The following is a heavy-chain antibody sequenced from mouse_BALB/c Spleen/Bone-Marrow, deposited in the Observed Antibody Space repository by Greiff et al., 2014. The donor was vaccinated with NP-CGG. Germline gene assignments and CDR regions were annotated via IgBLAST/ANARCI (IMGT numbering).Heavy chain of an antibody. D-gene: IGHD2-4*01. J-gene: IGHJ1*01. Sequence: DLVKPGASVKLSCKASGYTFTNYWINWIKQRPGQGLEWIGRIAPGSGSTYYNEMFKGKTTLTVDTSSRAAYIQLSSLSSEDSDVYFCARERYDYDGWYFDVWGAGTTVTVSS. CDR1: GYTFTNYW. CDR2: IAPGSGST. CDR3: ARERYDYDGWYFDV. V-gene: IGHV1S41*01.